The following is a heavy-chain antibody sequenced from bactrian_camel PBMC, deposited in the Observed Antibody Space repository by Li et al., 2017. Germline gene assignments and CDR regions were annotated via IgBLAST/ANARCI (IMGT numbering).Heavy chain of an antibody. CDR1: GYTSSSLS. D-gene: IGHD3*01. CDR3: ARAPARNGECSGLFGY. Sequence: HVQLESGGGSVQAGGSLRLSCAASGYTSSSLSMGWFRQGTGNERETVAYIGAAGYELYTESAKGRFTVSRDNAKNSLFLQMSSLKPEDSGMYYCARAPARNGECSGLFGYWGQGTQVTVS. V-gene: IGHV3S57*01. J-gene: IGHJ6*01. CDR2: IGAAGYE.